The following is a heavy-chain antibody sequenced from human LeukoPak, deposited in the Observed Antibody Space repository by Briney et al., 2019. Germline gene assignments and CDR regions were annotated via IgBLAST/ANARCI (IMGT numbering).Heavy chain of an antibody. Sequence: GGSLRLSCAASGFTFSSYAMHWVRQAPGKGLEWVAVISYDGSNKYYADSVKGRFTISRDNSKNTLYLQMNSLRAEDTAVYYYARTPIRGYSGYDYFDYWGQGTLVTVSS. D-gene: IGHD5-12*01. CDR3: ARTPIRGYSGYDYFDY. V-gene: IGHV3-30-3*01. J-gene: IGHJ4*02. CDR1: GFTFSSYA. CDR2: ISYDGSNK.